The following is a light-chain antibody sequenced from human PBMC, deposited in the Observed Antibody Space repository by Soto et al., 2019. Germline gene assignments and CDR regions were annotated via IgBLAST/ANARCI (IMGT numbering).Light chain of an antibody. CDR1: SSDVGGYNY. J-gene: IGLJ1*01. CDR2: DVG. Sequence: SVLTQPASVSGSPGQSITLSCTGTSSDVGGYNYVSWYQRHPGKAPKLMTYDVGNRPSGVSNRFSGSKSGNTASLTISALQAEDEADYYCSSYTSSSTFVFGTGTKVTVL. CDR3: SSYTSSSTFV. V-gene: IGLV2-14*01.